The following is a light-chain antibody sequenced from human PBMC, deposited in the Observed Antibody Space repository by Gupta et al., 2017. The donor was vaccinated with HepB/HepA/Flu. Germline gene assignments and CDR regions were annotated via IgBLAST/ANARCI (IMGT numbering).Light chain of an antibody. J-gene: IGKJ3*01. Sequence: PGERVTLSCRASQSVSSSYLTWYQQKPGQAPRLLIYGASTRATSIPARFIGSGSGTDFTLTISSLQPEDFAVYYCQQHYNLPLCTFGPGTTVDIK. CDR3: QQHYNLPLCT. CDR2: GAS. V-gene: IGKV3-7*04. CDR1: QSVSSSY.